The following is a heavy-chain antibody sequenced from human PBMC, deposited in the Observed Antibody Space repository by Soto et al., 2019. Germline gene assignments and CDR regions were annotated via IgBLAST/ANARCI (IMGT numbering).Heavy chain of an antibody. V-gene: IGHV4-38-2*01. Sequence: SETLSLTCAVSGYSISSGYYWGWLRQPPGKGLEWIGSIYYGGSTYYNPSLNSRVTLSIDMTNNHVSLILNSVTAADTAVYYCARVGPWVPYYYDSSPYTFENWFDPWGQGTLVTVSS. CDR1: GYSISSGYY. J-gene: IGHJ5*02. D-gene: IGHD3-22*01. CDR2: IYYGGST. CDR3: ARVGPWVPYYYDSSPYTFENWFDP.